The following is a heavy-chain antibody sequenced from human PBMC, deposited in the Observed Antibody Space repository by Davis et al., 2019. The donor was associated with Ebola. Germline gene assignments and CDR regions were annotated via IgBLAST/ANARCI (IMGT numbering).Heavy chain of an antibody. Sequence: GGSLRLSCAASGFTFSSYAMSWVRQAPGKGLEWVSTIRGSGGTTYYAGSVKGRFTISRDNSKNTLYLQMNSLRADDTAVYYCAREGKYRDESRTFDYWGQGTLVTVSS. V-gene: IGHV3-23*01. D-gene: IGHD2-2*01. CDR1: GFTFSSYA. CDR3: AREGKYRDESRTFDY. J-gene: IGHJ4*02. CDR2: IRGSGGTT.